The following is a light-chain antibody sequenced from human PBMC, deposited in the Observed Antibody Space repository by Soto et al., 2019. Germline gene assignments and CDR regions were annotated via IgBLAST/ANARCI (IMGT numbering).Light chain of an antibody. CDR1: QGISSY. V-gene: IGKV1-9*01. J-gene: IGKJ4*01. CDR3: QQLNSYRA. Sequence: IQLTQSPSSLSASVGDRVTITCRASQGISSYLAWYQQKPGKAPKLLIYAASTSQSGVPSRFSGSGSGTDFTLTISSLQPEDFATYYCQQLNSYRAFGGGTNVAIK. CDR2: AAS.